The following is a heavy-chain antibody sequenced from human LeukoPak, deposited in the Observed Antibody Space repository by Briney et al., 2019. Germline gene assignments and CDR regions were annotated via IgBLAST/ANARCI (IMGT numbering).Heavy chain of an antibody. D-gene: IGHD6-13*01. J-gene: IGHJ4*02. CDR1: GFTFSSYW. CDR2: INSDGSST. Sequence: GGTLRLSCAASGFTFSSYWMHWVRQAPGKGLVWVSRINSDGSSTSYADSVKGRFTISRDNAKNTLDLQMNSLRAEDTAVYYCAKGGFYSNSPFDYWGQGTLVTVSS. CDR3: AKGGFYSNSPFDY. V-gene: IGHV3-74*01.